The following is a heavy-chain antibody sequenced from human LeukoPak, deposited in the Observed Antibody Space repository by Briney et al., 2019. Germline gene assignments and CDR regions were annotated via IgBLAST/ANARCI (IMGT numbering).Heavy chain of an antibody. CDR3: ARDIVVVPAAIPRSWFDP. V-gene: IGHV1-69*13. J-gene: IGHJ5*02. D-gene: IGHD2-2*01. Sequence: ASVKVSCKASGGTFSSYAISWVRQAPGQGLEWMGGIIPLFGTANYAQKFQGRVTITADESTSTAYMELSSLRPEDTAVYYCARDIVVVPAAIPRSWFDPWGQGTPVTVSS. CDR1: GGTFSSYA. CDR2: IIPLFGTA.